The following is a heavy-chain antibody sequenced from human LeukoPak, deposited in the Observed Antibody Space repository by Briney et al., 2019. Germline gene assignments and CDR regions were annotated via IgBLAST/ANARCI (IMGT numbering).Heavy chain of an antibody. D-gene: IGHD3-22*01. Sequence: PSETLSLTGTVSGGSISSSSYYWGWIRQPPGKGLEWIGSIYYSGSTYYNPSLKSRVTISVDTSKNQFSLKLSSVTAADTAVYYCARPPPSYYYDSSGHTDAFDFWGQGTMVTVSS. V-gene: IGHV4-39*01. CDR1: GGSISSSSYY. CDR3: ARPPPSYYYDSSGHTDAFDF. J-gene: IGHJ3*01. CDR2: IYYSGST.